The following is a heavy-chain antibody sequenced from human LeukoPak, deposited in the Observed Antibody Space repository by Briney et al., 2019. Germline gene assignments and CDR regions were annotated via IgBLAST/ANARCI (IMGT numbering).Heavy chain of an antibody. CDR3: ARHQTLLYYFDY. CDR2: IYTSGST. CDR1: GGSISSYY. V-gene: IGHV4-4*07. Sequence: SETLSLTCTVSGGSISSYYWSWIRQPPGKGLEWIGRIYTSGSTNYNPSLKSRVTISVDTSKNQFSLKLSSVTAADTAVYYCARHQTLLYYFDYWGQGTLVTVSS. D-gene: IGHD2/OR15-2a*01. J-gene: IGHJ4*02.